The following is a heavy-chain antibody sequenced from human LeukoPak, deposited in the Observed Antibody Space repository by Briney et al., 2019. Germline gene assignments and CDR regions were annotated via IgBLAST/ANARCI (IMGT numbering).Heavy chain of an antibody. J-gene: IGHJ4*02. Sequence: PGGSLRLSCAASGFTFSNYWMSWVRQAPGKGLEWVANIDQDGSEKYYVDSVKGRFTISRDNAKNSLYLQMNSLRAEDTAVYYCARGEFWSGDYWGQGTLVTVSS. CDR3: ARGEFWSGDY. CDR2: IDQDGSEK. D-gene: IGHD3-3*01. CDR1: GFTFSNYW. V-gene: IGHV3-7*01.